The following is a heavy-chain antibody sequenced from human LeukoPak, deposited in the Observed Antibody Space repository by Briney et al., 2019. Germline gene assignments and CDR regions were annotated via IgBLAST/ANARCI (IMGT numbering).Heavy chain of an antibody. CDR2: INPNSRVS. CDR3: VRGSLVGATKADAFEI. J-gene: IGHJ3*02. V-gene: IGHV1-2*02. CDR1: GYTFTGYY. D-gene: IGHD1-26*01. Sequence: GASVKVSCKTSGYTFTGYYIHWVRQAPGQGLEWMGWINPNSRVSNYAQKFQGRVTMTRDRSISTAHMDVRRLRSDDTAVYYCVRGSLVGATKADAFEIWGQGTLVTVSS.